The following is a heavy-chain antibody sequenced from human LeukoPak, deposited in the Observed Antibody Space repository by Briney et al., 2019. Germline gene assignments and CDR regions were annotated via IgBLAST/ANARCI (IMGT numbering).Heavy chain of an antibody. J-gene: IGHJ4*02. V-gene: IGHV4-61*02. D-gene: IGHD1-1*01. CDR1: GGSISSGSYY. Sequence: SETLSLTCTVSGGSISSGSYYWSWIRQPAGKXXXXIGRIYTTGRTIYNPSLKSQVTISISTSKNQFSLKLTSVTATDTAMYYCARESLEFRFFDFWGQGALVTVSS. CDR2: IYTTGRT. CDR3: ARESLEFRFFDF.